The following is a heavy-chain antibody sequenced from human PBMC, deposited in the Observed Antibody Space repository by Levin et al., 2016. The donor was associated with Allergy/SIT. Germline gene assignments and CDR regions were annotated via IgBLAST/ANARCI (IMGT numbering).Heavy chain of an antibody. V-gene: IGHV4-34*01. Sequence: WIRQPPGKGLEWIGEINHSGSTNYNPSLKSRVTISVDTSKNQFSLKLSSVTAADTAVYYCATNPTRILHQWLRSPSHYYYGMDVWGQGTTVTVSS. J-gene: IGHJ6*02. D-gene: IGHD5-12*01. CDR3: ATNPTRILHQWLRSPSHYYYGMDV. CDR2: INHSGST.